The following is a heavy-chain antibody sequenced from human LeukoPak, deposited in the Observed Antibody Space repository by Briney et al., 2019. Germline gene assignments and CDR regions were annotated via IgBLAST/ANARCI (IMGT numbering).Heavy chain of an antibody. CDR3: ARDSGQYCTKCSPMDY. CDR2: FDPEDGET. V-gene: IGHV1-24*01. D-gene: IGHD2-8*01. J-gene: IGHJ4*02. Sequence: EASVKVSCKVSGYTLTELSMHWVRQAPGKGLEWMGGFDPEDGETIYAQKFQGRVTMTEDTSTDTAYMELSSLRSEDTAVYYCARDSGQYCTKCSPMDYWGQGTLVTVSS. CDR1: GYTLTELS.